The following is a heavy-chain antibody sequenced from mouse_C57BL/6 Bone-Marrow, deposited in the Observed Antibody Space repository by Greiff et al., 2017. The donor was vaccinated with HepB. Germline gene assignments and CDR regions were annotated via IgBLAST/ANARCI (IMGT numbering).Heavy chain of an antibody. CDR1: GFTFSSYT. CDR2: ISGGGGNT. V-gene: IGHV5-9*01. J-gene: IGHJ3*01. Sequence: EVMLVESGGGLVKPGGSLKLSCAASGFTFSSYTMSWVRQTPEKRLEWVATISGGGGNTYYPDSVKGRFTISRDNAKNTLYLQMSSLRSEDTALYYCARQGYGNYGFAYWGQGTLVTVSA. D-gene: IGHD2-10*02. CDR3: ARQGYGNYGFAY.